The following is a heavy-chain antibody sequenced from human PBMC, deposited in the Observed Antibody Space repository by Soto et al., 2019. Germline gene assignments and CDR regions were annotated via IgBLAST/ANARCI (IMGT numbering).Heavy chain of an antibody. J-gene: IGHJ5*02. V-gene: IGHV4-59*01. Sequence: SETPSLTCTVSGGSISSYYWSWIRQPPGKGLEWIGYIYYSGSTNYNPSLKSRVTISVDTSKNQFSLKLSSVTAADTAVYYCARDQGGSYLRGYNWFDPWGQGTLVTVSS. D-gene: IGHD1-26*01. CDR2: IYYSGST. CDR3: ARDQGGSYLRGYNWFDP. CDR1: GGSISSYY.